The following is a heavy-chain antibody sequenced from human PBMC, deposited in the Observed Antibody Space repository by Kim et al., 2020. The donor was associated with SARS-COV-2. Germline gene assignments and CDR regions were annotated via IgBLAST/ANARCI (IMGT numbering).Heavy chain of an antibody. J-gene: IGHJ4*02. CDR3: TTHYYGSGSYFS. V-gene: IGHV3-15*01. Sequence: GGSLRLSCAASGFTFSNAWMSWVRQAPGKGLEWVGRIKSKTDGGTTDYAAPVKGRFTISRDDSKNTLYLQMNSLKTEDTAVCYCTTHYYGSGSYFSWGQGTLVTVSS. D-gene: IGHD3-10*01. CDR1: GFTFSNAW. CDR2: IKSKTDGGTT.